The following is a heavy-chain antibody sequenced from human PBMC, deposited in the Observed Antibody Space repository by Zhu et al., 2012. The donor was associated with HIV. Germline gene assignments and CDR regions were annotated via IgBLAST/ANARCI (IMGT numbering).Heavy chain of an antibody. CDR1: GYSMRSGYY. J-gene: IGHJ3*01. CDR3: ARGGYYYNTLGAFDL. CDR2: IYHSGTT. V-gene: IGHV4-38-2*02. Sequence: QVQLQESGPGSVKPSKTLSLTCSISGYSMRSGYYWGWIRQPPGKDLEWIGSIYHSGTTYYNPSLKSRVTILVDMSEKEFSLKLTSVTAADTAVYYCARGGYYYNTLGAFDLWAKGQRSPFL. D-gene: IGHD3-10*01.